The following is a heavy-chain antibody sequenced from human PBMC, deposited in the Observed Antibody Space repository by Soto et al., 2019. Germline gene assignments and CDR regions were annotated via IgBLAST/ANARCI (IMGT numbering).Heavy chain of an antibody. Sequence: GGSLRLSCAASAFTFSSYHMHWVRHATGKGLEWVSAIGTAGDTYYPGAVKGRFTISRENAKNSLDLQMNSLRAGDTAVYYCAREPRYCSGGSCYPRRNGMDVWGQGTTVTVSS. J-gene: IGHJ6*02. CDR1: AFTFSSYH. CDR3: AREPRYCSGGSCYPRRNGMDV. D-gene: IGHD2-15*01. CDR2: IGTAGDT. V-gene: IGHV3-13*01.